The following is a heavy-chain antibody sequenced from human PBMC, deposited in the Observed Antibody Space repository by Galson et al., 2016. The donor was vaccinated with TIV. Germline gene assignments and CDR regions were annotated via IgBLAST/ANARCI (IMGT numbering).Heavy chain of an antibody. CDR1: EITVSRNY. V-gene: IGHV3-66*02. CDR3: ARDRFFDASGYYYHYYGMDV. CDR2: IHSGGDT. Sequence: SLRLSCAASEITVSRNYMSWVRQAPGGGLEWVSTIHSGGDTYYADSVKGRFTISRDNSKNTLYLQMSGLRTEDTAVYYCARDRFFDASGYYYHYYGMDVWGQGTTVTVSS. J-gene: IGHJ6*02. D-gene: IGHD3-22*01.